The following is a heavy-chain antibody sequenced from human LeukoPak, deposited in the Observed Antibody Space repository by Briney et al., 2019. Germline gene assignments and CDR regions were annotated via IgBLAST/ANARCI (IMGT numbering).Heavy chain of an antibody. Sequence: GGSLRLSCAASGFTFNTYAMHWVRQAPGKGLEWVSSVSWNSDTIGYSDSVKGRFTISRDNAKNSVYLHMNSLRAEDTALYYCARLSAYYYGSFFYYYMDVWGKGTTVTVSS. V-gene: IGHV3-9*01. D-gene: IGHD3-10*01. J-gene: IGHJ6*03. CDR3: ARLSAYYYGSFFYYYMDV. CDR2: VSWNSDTI. CDR1: GFTFNTYA.